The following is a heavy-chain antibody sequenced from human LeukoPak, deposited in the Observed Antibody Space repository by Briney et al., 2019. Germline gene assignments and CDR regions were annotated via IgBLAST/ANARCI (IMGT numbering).Heavy chain of an antibody. V-gene: IGHV4-39*07. Sequence: SETLSLTCTVSGGSISSSSYYWGWIRQPPGKGLEWIGSIYYSGSAYYNPSLKSRATISVDTSKNQVSLKLTSVTAADTAVYFCARPYYYDSRIDPCGRGTLVTVSS. D-gene: IGHD3-22*01. CDR3: ARPYYYDSRIDP. CDR1: GGSISSSSYY. J-gene: IGHJ5*02. CDR2: IYYSGSA.